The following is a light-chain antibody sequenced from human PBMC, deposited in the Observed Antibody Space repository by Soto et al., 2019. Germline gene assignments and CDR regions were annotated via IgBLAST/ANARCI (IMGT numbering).Light chain of an antibody. V-gene: IGLV2-14*01. CDR3: CSYTSSSPYV. Sequence: QSALTQPASVSGSPGQSITISCTGTSSDVGSYNYVSWYQQHPGKAPKLMIYEVSDRPSGISSRFSGSKSGNTASLTISGLHAEDDADYYCCSYTSSSPYVFGTGTKLTVL. CDR2: EVS. J-gene: IGLJ1*01. CDR1: SSDVGSYNY.